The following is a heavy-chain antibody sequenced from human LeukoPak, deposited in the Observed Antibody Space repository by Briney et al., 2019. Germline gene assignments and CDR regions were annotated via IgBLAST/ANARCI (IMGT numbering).Heavy chain of an antibody. V-gene: IGHV3-11*05. CDR2: ISSSSSYT. J-gene: IGHJ4*02. D-gene: IGHD6-19*01. Sequence: TGGSLRLSCAASGFTFSDYYMSWIRQAPGKGLEWVSYISSSSSYTNYAGSVKGRFTISRDNAKNSLYLQMNSLRAEDTAVYYCARGIAVADYYFDYWGQGTLVTVSS. CDR3: ARGIAVADYYFDY. CDR1: GFTFSDYY.